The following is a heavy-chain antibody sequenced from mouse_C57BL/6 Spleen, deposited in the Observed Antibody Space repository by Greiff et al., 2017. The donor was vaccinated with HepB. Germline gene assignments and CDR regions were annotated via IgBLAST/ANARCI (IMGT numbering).Heavy chain of an antibody. J-gene: IGHJ1*03. CDR2: IYPRSGNT. CDR3: ARSSYYGSSYRYFDV. Sequence: VQLQQSGAELARPGASVKLSCKASGYTFTSYGISWVKQRTGQGLEWIGEIYPRSGNTYYNEKFKGKATLTADKSSSTAYMELRSLTSEDSAVYFCARSSYYGSSYRYFDVWGTGTTVTVSS. V-gene: IGHV1-81*01. CDR1: GYTFTSYG. D-gene: IGHD1-1*01.